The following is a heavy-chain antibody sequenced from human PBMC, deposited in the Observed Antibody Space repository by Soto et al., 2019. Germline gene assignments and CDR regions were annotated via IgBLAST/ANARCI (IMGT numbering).Heavy chain of an antibody. CDR3: ARVGKNIVATSWRAYYFDY. Sequence: GGSLRLSCAASGFTFSSYWMHWVRQAPGKGLVWVSRINSDGSSTSYADSVKGRFTISRDNAKNTLYLQMKRLRAEDTAVYYCARVGKNIVATSWRAYYFDYWGQGTLVTVSS. CDR1: GFTFSSYW. J-gene: IGHJ4*02. D-gene: IGHD5-12*01. V-gene: IGHV3-74*01. CDR2: INSDGSST.